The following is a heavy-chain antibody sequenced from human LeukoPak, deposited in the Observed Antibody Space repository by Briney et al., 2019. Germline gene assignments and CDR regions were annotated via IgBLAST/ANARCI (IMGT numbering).Heavy chain of an antibody. CDR2: ISSSSSYI. V-gene: IGHV3-21*01. J-gene: IGHJ4*02. Sequence: GGSLRLSCAASGFTFSSYSMHWVRQAPGKGLEGVSSISSSSSYIYYADSVKGRFTISRDNAKNSLYLQMNSLRAEDTAVYYCARDSIAVAGFDYWGQGTLVTVSS. CDR3: ARDSIAVAGFDY. CDR1: GFTFSSYS. D-gene: IGHD6-19*01.